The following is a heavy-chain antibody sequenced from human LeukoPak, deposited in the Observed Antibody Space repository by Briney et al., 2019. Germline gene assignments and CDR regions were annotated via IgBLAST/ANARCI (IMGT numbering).Heavy chain of an antibody. Sequence: GRSLRLSCAASGFTFSSYGMHWVRQAPGKGLEWVAVIWYEGSNKYYADSVKGRFTISRDNSKNTLYLQMNSLRAEDTAVYYCARGLWFGDYALGSDPWGQGTLVTVSS. CDR3: ARGLWFGDYALGSDP. CDR1: GFTFSSYG. D-gene: IGHD3-10*01. V-gene: IGHV3-33*01. J-gene: IGHJ5*02. CDR2: IWYEGSNK.